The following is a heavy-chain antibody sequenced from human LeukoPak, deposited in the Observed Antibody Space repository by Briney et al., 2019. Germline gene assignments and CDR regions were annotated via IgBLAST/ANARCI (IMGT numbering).Heavy chain of an antibody. J-gene: IGHJ4*02. CDR2: MNPNSGNT. D-gene: IGHD3-10*01. V-gene: IGHV1-8*01. Sequence: ASVKVSCKASGYTFTSYDTNWVRQATGQGLEWMGWMNPNSGNTGYAQKFQGRVTMTRNTSISTAYMALSSLRSEDTAVYYCARGRKRWSSGSREYYFDYWGQGTLVTVSS. CDR3: ARGRKRWSSGSREYYFDY. CDR1: GYTFTSYD.